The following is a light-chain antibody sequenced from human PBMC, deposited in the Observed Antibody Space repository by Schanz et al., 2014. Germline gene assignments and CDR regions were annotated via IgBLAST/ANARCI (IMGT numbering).Light chain of an antibody. CDR2: EGS. CDR3: SSYRRTATVAV. V-gene: IGLV2-14*02. CDR1: SSDVGSYNL. Sequence: QSVLTQPASVSGSPGQSITISCTGTSSDVGSYNLVSWYQQHPGKAPKLMIYEGSKRPSGVSNRFSGSKSGNTASLTISGLQAEDEADYYCSSYRRTATVAVFGTGTKVTVL. J-gene: IGLJ1*01.